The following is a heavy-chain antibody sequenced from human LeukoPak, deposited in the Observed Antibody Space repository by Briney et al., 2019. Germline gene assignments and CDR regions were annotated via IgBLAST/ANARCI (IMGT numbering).Heavy chain of an antibody. CDR1: GYTFTSYG. J-gene: IGHJ6*03. V-gene: IGHV1-18*01. CDR3: ARTILGYCSSTSCYYDYMDV. D-gene: IGHD2-2*01. CDR2: ISAYNGNT. Sequence: ASVKVSCKASGYTFTSYGISWVRQAPGQGLEWMGWISAYNGNTNYAQKLQGRVTMTTDTSTSTAYMELRSLRSDDTAVYYCARTILGYCSSTSCYYDYMDVWGKGTTVTISS.